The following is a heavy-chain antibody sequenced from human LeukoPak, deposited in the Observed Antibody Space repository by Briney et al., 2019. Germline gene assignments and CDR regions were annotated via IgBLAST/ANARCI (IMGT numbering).Heavy chain of an antibody. V-gene: IGHV4-61*08. CDR1: GGSISSGDYY. CDR2: IYYSGST. J-gene: IGHJ3*02. CDR3: ARENNWKAVGDAFDI. D-gene: IGHD1-20*01. Sequence: SETLSLTCTVSGGSISSGDYYWSWIRQPPGKGLEWIGYIYYSGSTNYNPSLKSRVTISVDTSKNQFSLKLSSVTAADTAVYYCARENNWKAVGDAFDIWGQGTMVTVSS.